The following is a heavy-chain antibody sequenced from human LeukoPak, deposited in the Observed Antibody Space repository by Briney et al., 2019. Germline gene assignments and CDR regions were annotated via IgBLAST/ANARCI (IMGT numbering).Heavy chain of an antibody. Sequence: PGGSLRLSCAASGFTFSSYSMNWVRQAPGKGLEWVSSISSSSSYIYYADSVKGRFTISRDNAKNSLYLQMNSLRAEDTAVDYCARDKRVVGTFDYWGQGTLVTVSS. CDR2: ISSSSSYI. CDR3: ARDKRVVGTFDY. D-gene: IGHD3-16*02. V-gene: IGHV3-21*01. J-gene: IGHJ4*02. CDR1: GFTFSSYS.